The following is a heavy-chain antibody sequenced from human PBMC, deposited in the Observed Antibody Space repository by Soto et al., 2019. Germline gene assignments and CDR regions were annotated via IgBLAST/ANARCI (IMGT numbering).Heavy chain of an antibody. V-gene: IGHV5-51*01. CDR2: IYPGDSDT. D-gene: IGHD2-21*02. Sequence: PGESLKISCKGSGYSFTIYWIGWVRQRPGKGLGWMGIIYPGDSDTRYSPSFQGQVTISADKSISTAYLRWSSLKASDTAMYYCARPLVVTAGKHLDYWGQGTLVTVSS. CDR3: ARPLVVTAGKHLDY. CDR1: GYSFTIYW. J-gene: IGHJ4*02.